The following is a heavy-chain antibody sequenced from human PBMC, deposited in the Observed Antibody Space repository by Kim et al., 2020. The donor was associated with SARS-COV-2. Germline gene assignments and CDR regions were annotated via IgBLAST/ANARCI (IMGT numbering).Heavy chain of an antibody. D-gene: IGHD3-10*01. Sequence: SETLSLSCTVSGYSISSGYYWGWIRPPPGKGLEWIGSIYHSGSTYYNPSLKSRVTISVDTSKNQFSLKLSSVTAADTAVYYCARDGSGGYYLHYFVYWG. CDR1: GYSISSGYY. J-gene: IGHJ4*01. CDR2: IYHSGST. CDR3: ARDGSGGYYLHYFVY. V-gene: IGHV4-38-2*02.